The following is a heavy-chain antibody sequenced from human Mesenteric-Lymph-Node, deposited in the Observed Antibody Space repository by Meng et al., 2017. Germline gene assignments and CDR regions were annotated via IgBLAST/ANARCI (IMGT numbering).Heavy chain of an antibody. V-gene: IGHV3-23*04. Sequence: VGVVESGGGSVRAGGCLGHSWAASVFTFSSFAMSLVRKAQGKGLEWVSAIGGGGGRTYYEDSVKGRFTISRDNSKNTLYLQMNSMRAEDTAVYYCAKDGITMIVVVIGYFDLWGRGTLVTVSS. CDR3: AKDGITMIVVVIGYFDL. D-gene: IGHD3-22*01. CDR1: VFTFSSFA. J-gene: IGHJ2*01. CDR2: IGGGGGRT.